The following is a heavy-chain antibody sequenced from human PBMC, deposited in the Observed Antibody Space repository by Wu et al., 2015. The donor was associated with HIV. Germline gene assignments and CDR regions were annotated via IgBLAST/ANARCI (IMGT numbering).Heavy chain of an antibody. CDR1: GYTFTNYY. Sequence: QVQLVQSGAEVKKPGASVKVSCKASGYTFTNYYIHWVRQAPGQGLQWMGIINPTDGSTTYALKFQGRIAMTSDTSTGTVYMELTSLRSEDTAVYYCARDPHWGPIHYYLDYWGQGALVTVSS. J-gene: IGHJ4*02. V-gene: IGHV1-46*01. CDR3: ARDPHWGPIHYYLDY. D-gene: IGHD7-27*01. CDR2: INPTDGST.